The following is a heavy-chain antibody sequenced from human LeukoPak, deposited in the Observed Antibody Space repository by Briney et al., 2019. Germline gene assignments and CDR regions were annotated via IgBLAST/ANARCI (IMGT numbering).Heavy chain of an antibody. Sequence: SETLSLTCTVSGDSMISYYWSWIRQPPGEGLEWIGYIYHSGPTNYNPSLKSRVTISMDTSKKQLSLKLSSVTAADTAVYFCARRGGYNNNWYLFDYWGQGTLVTVSS. J-gene: IGHJ4*02. CDR2: IYHSGPT. CDR3: ARRGGYNNNWYLFDY. V-gene: IGHV4-59*08. D-gene: IGHD6-13*01. CDR1: GDSMISYY.